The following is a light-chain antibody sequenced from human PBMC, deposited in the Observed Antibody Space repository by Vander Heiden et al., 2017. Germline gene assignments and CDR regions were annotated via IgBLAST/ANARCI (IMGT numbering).Light chain of an antibody. Sequence: DIQVTQSPSSLSAFLGDRVTITCRASQSITKYLNWYQQKPGKAPQLLIHAASSLQSGVPSRFSGSGSGTDFTLTISSLQPEDFATYYCQQTYNTTWTFGQGTEVEIK. J-gene: IGKJ1*01. CDR3: QQTYNTTWT. CDR1: QSITKY. V-gene: IGKV1-39*01. CDR2: AAS.